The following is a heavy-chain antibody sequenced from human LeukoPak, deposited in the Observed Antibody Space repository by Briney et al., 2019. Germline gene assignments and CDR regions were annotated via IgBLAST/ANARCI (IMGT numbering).Heavy chain of an antibody. V-gene: IGHV3-23*01. CDR2: ISGSGGST. CDR1: GFTFSSYA. Sequence: GGSLRLSCAASGFTFSSYAMSWVRQAPGKGLEWVSAISGSGGSTYYADSVKGRFTISRDNSKNTLYLQMNSLRAEDTAVYYCAKGPDQQQLVHRVYYYYGMDVWGQGTTVTVSS. J-gene: IGHJ6*02. D-gene: IGHD6-13*01. CDR3: AKGPDQQQLVHRVYYYYGMDV.